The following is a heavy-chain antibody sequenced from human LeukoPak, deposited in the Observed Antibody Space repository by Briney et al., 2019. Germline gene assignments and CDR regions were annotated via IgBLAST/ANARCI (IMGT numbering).Heavy chain of an antibody. CDR2: INPNNGDT. D-gene: IGHD2-2*01. Sequence: ASVKVSCKASEYTFTGYYMHWVRQAPGQGLEWMGWINPNNGDTNYAQKFQGRVTMTRDTSISTAYMELSRLKSDDTAVYYCARDLGYCSSTRCYGNWFDPWGQGTRVTVSS. J-gene: IGHJ5*02. CDR3: ARDLGYCSSTRCYGNWFDP. CDR1: EYTFTGYY. V-gene: IGHV1-2*02.